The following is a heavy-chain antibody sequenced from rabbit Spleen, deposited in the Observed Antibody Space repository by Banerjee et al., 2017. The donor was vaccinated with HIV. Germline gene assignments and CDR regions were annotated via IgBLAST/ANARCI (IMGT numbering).Heavy chain of an antibody. V-gene: IGHV1S45*01. Sequence: QEQLVESGGGLVQPEGSLTLTCKASGFSFGDRDVMCWVRQAPGKGLEWIACINAATAKPVYATWAKGRFTISRTSSTTVTLRMTSLTAADTATYFCARDLVDVIGWNFNLWGPGTLVTVS. CDR1: GFSFGDRDV. D-gene: IGHD1-1*01. CDR2: INAATAKP. CDR3: ARDLVDVIGWNFNL. J-gene: IGHJ4*01.